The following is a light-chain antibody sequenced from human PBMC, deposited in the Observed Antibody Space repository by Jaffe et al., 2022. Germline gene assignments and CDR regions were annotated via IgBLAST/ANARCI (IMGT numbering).Light chain of an antibody. Sequence: DIQMTQSPSSLSASVGDRVTITCQASQDISNYLNWYQQKPGKAPRLLIYDASNLETGVPSRFSGDGSGTDFIFTISSLQPEDIATYYCQQYDNLRITFGQGTRLEIK. CDR3: QQYDNLRIT. CDR2: DAS. J-gene: IGKJ5*01. V-gene: IGKV1-33*01. CDR1: QDISNY.